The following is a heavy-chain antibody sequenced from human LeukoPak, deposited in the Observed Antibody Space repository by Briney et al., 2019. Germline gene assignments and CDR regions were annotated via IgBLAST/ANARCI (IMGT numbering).Heavy chain of an antibody. Sequence: GGSLRLSCAASRFTLSTYWMSWVRQAPGKGLEWVAHIKQDGSQEYYVDSVKGRFTISRDSAKNSLYLQMNSLRAEGTAVYYCARGVPYDSWSGPHYSDYWGQGTLVTVSP. J-gene: IGHJ4*02. CDR2: IKQDGSQE. CDR3: ARGVPYDSWSGPHYSDY. D-gene: IGHD3-3*01. CDR1: RFTLSTYW. V-gene: IGHV3-7*01.